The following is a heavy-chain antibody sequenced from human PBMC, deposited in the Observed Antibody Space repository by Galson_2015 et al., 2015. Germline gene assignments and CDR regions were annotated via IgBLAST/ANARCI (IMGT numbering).Heavy chain of an antibody. CDR3: ARDSVSCRGCAFDL. CDR2: INQDGGEK. CDR1: GFTSGHYY. V-gene: IGHV3-7*03. J-gene: IGHJ3*01. D-gene: IGHD2-2*01. Sequence: SLRLSCAASGFTSGHYYMSWVRQAPGKGLEWVANINQDGGEKNYLDSFKGRFTISRDNARHSVFLQMASLRGDDTAVYYCARDSVSCRGCAFDLWGQGTMVTVSS.